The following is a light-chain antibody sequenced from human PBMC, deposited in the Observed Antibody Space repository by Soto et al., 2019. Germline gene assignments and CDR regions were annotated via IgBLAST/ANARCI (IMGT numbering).Light chain of an antibody. V-gene: IGKV3-15*01. Sequence: EIVMTQSPATLSVSPGERATLSCRATQSVSSNLAWYQQEPGQALRLLIYGPPTRATGIPARFSGSESGTESTLTISGLQSEDFVVYYCQQDNNWPPYTFGQGTKLEIK. CDR1: QSVSSN. CDR3: QQDNNWPPYT. CDR2: GPP. J-gene: IGKJ2*01.